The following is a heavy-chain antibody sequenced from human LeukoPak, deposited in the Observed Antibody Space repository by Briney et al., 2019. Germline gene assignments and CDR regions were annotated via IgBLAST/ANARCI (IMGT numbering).Heavy chain of an antibody. CDR2: ISSTGGTI. D-gene: IGHD6-19*01. CDR3: ARYGNGAWLAHYAFDS. J-gene: IGHJ3*02. CDR1: GFTFSSNS. Sequence: AGGSLRLSCAASGFTFSSNSMNWVRQAPGKGLEWVSYISSTGGTIYYADSMKGRFTISRDNAKNSLYLQMNSLRVEDTAVYYCARYGNGAWLAHYAFDSWGQGTMVTVSS. V-gene: IGHV3-48*04.